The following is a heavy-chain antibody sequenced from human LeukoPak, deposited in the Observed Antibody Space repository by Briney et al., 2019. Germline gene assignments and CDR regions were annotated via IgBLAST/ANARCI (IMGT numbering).Heavy chain of an antibody. D-gene: IGHD6-13*01. J-gene: IGHJ4*02. CDR1: GGSISSYY. V-gene: IGHV4-59*01. Sequence: PSETLSLTCTVSGGSISSYYWSWIRQPPGKGLEWIGYIYYSGTTNYNPSLKRRVTISVDTSKNQFSLKLSSVTAADTAVYYCARGGYIAAAQYGCWGQGTLVTVSS. CDR3: ARGGYIAAAQYGC. CDR2: IYYSGTT.